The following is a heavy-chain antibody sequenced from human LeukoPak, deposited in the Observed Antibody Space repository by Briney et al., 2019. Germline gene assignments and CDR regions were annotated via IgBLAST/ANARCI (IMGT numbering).Heavy chain of an antibody. CDR1: GDSFSAYY. CDR2: INHSEST. J-gene: IGHJ4*02. V-gene: IGHV4-34*01. D-gene: IGHD6-13*01. Sequence: KTSETLSLTCAAYGDSFSAYYCTWIRQPPGKGLEWIGGINHSESTNYNPALKSRVTISIATNKNQFSLKLSSVTAADTAVYYCASPSGWYNFDYWGQGSLVTVSS. CDR3: ASPSGWYNFDY.